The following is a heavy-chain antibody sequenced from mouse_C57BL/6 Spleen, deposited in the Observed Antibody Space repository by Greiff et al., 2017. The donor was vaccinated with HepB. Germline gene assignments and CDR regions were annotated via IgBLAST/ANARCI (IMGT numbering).Heavy chain of an antibody. CDR1: GYTFTSYD. CDR2: IYPRDGST. CDR3: AREGERNIDD. J-gene: IGHJ2*01. V-gene: IGHV1-85*01. Sequence: VQLQQSGPELVKPGASVKLSCKASGYTFTSYDINWVKQRPGQGLEWIGWIYPRDGSTKYNEKFKGKATWTVDKTSSKAYMELHSLTAEDSAVYFCAREGERNIDDWGQGTTLTVSS.